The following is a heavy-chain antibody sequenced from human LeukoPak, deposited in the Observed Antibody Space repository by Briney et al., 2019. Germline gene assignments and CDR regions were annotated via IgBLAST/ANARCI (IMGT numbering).Heavy chain of an antibody. CDR3: TRLGYSSSGSAVDV. J-gene: IGHJ6*02. V-gene: IGHV3-73*01. D-gene: IGHD6-13*01. CDR2: IRSKANSYAT. CDR1: GFPFSAYA. Sequence: GGSLRLSCAASGFPFSAYAMHWVRQASGKGLEWVGRIRSKANSYATAYAASVKGRFTISRDDSKNTAYLQMNSLKTEDTAVYYCTRLGYSSSGSAVDVWGQGTTVTVSS.